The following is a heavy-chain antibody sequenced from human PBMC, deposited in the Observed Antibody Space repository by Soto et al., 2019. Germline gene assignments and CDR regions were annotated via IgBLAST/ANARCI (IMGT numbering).Heavy chain of an antibody. V-gene: IGHV3-23*01. CDR2: ISGSGGST. Sequence: HPGGSLRLSCAASGFTFSSYAMSWVRQAPGKGLEWVSAISGSGGSTYYADSVKGRFTISRDNSKNTLYLQMNSLRAEDTAVYYCAKVDLDQDSFDYWGQGTLVTVSS. J-gene: IGHJ4*02. D-gene: IGHD1-1*01. CDR1: GFTFSSYA. CDR3: AKVDLDQDSFDY.